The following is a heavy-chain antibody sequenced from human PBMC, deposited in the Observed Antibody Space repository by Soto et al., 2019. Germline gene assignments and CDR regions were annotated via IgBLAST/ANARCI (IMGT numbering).Heavy chain of an antibody. D-gene: IGHD6-19*01. Sequence: GSPRLSCAASGFTFSSYAMSWVRQAPGKGLEWVSAISGSGGTTYYADSVKGRFTFSRDNSKNTLYLQMNSLRAEDTAVYYCAKTANGWFSAFDIWGQGTMVTVSS. J-gene: IGHJ3*02. V-gene: IGHV3-23*01. CDR1: GFTFSSYA. CDR3: AKTANGWFSAFDI. CDR2: ISGSGGTT.